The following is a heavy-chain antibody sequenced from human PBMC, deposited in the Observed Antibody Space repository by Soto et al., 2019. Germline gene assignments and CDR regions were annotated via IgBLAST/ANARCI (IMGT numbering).Heavy chain of an antibody. CDR3: AREYTAWPLAYGLDV. V-gene: IGHV3-21*01. D-gene: IGHD2-2*02. J-gene: IGHJ6*02. CDR1: GFTFSTYS. Sequence: LRLSCVGSGFTFSTYSINWVRQAPGKGLEWVSSISSRSDIYYADSVKGRFTISRDNAKNSVSLQMNSLRAEDTAVYYCAREYTAWPLAYGLDVWGQGATVTVSS. CDR2: ISSRSDI.